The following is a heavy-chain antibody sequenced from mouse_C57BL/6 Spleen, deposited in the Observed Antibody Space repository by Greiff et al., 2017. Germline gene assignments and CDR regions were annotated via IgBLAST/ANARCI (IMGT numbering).Heavy chain of an antibody. CDR1: GYTFTGYW. V-gene: IGHV1-9*01. CDR2: ILPGSGST. D-gene: IGHD1-1*02. J-gene: IGHJ1*03. Sequence: QVQLQQSGAELMKPGASVKLSCKATGYTFTGYWIEWVKQRPGHGLEWIGYILPGSGSTNYNEKFKGKATFTVDTSSNTAYMELRSLTSEDSAIYFCARRWGLYFEGWGTATTVTVAS. CDR3: ARRWGLYFEG.